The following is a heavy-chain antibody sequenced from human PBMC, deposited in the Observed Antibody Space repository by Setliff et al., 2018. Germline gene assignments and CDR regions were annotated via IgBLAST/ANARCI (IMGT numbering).Heavy chain of an antibody. CDR1: GASINSLS. J-gene: IGHJ4*02. V-gene: IGHV3-23*01. CDR3: AREGLTGPVVISVAYYFDS. Sequence: ETLSLTCTVSGASINSLSWWSWVRQPPGKGLEWVSAISGRGGSTYYADSVRGRLTVSRDESKNTVFLEMNSLRVDDTATYYCAREGLTGPVVISVAYYFDSWGQGTVVTVSS. D-gene: IGHD2-21*01. CDR2: ISGRGGST.